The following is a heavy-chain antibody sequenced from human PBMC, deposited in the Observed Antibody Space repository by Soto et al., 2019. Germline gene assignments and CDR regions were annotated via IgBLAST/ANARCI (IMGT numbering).Heavy chain of an antibody. CDR2: IYYSGST. CDR1: GGSISSSSYY. J-gene: IGHJ5*02. Sequence: PSETLSLTCTVSGGSISSSSYYWGWIRQPPGKGLEWIGSIYYSGSTYYNPSLKSRVTISVDTSKNQFSLKLSSVTAADTAVYYCARRGYYAHRGFDPWGQGTLVTVSS. D-gene: IGHD3-22*01. V-gene: IGHV4-39*01. CDR3: ARRGYYAHRGFDP.